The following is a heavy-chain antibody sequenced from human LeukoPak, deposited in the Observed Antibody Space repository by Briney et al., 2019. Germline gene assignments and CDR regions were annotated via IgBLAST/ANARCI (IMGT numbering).Heavy chain of an antibody. D-gene: IGHD6-13*01. Sequence: PGGSLRLSCAASGFTFSSYAMSWVRQAPGKGLEWVSGISASGGSTYYADSVKGRFTISRDNSKNTLYLQVNSLRAEDTAVYYCAKGRYGSSRYPFDYWGQGTLVTVSS. J-gene: IGHJ4*02. CDR1: GFTFSSYA. V-gene: IGHV3-23*01. CDR2: ISASGGST. CDR3: AKGRYGSSRYPFDY.